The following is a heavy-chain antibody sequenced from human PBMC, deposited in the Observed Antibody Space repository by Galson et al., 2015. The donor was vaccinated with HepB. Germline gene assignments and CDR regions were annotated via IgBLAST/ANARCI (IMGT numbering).Heavy chain of an antibody. Sequence: ETLSLTCTVSGGSISSGSYYWGWIRQPPGKGLEWIGSIYYSGSTYYNPSLKSRVTISVDTSKNQFSLKLSSVTAADTTVYYCARQSITGTMADYWGQGTLVTVSS. V-gene: IGHV4-39*01. CDR1: GGSISSGSYY. CDR3: ARQSITGTMADY. CDR2: IYYSGST. D-gene: IGHD1-7*01. J-gene: IGHJ4*02.